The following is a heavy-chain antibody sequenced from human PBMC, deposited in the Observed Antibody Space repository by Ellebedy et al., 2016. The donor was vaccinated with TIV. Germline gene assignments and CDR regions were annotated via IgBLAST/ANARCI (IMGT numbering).Heavy chain of an antibody. Sequence: PGGSLRLSCAASGFTFSDHYMDWVRQAPGKGLEWVSFIRSKTYGGTTEYAASVKGRFTISRDDSKNSLYLQMNSLKTEDTAVYYCAREGSGGSPYGMDVWGQGTTVTVSS. CDR3: AREGSGGSPYGMDV. CDR2: IRSKTYGGTT. CDR1: GFTFSDHY. J-gene: IGHJ6*02. D-gene: IGHD2-15*01. V-gene: IGHV3-72*01.